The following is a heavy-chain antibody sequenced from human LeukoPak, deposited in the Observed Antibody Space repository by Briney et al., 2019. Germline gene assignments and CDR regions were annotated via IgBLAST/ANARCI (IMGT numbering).Heavy chain of an antibody. CDR2: INHSGST. V-gene: IGHV4-34*01. J-gene: IGHJ6*03. CDR3: ARVKTGYDYVFGLFCYYYYMDV. Sequence: TSETLSLTCTVSGGSISSYYWSWIRQPPGKGLEWIGEINHSGSTNYNPSLKSRVTISVDTSKNQFSLKLSSVTAADTAVYYCARVKTGYDYVFGLFCYYYYMDVWGKGTTVTVSS. D-gene: IGHD3-16*01. CDR1: GGSISSYY.